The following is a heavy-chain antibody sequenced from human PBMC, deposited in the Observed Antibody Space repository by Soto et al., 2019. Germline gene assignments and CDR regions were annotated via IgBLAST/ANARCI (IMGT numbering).Heavy chain of an antibody. CDR1: GFTFRSFT. J-gene: IGHJ5*02. D-gene: IGHD6-13*01. CDR3: TRDASRDSSARGWFDP. CDR2: ISSNSAYI. Sequence: GGSLGLSCAASGFTFRSFTMNWVRQAPGKGLEWVSTISSNSAYIYYTDALRGRFTISRDNAKNSLHLQMNSLRAEDTAVYYCTRDASRDSSARGWFDPWGPGTLVTVSS. V-gene: IGHV3-21*01.